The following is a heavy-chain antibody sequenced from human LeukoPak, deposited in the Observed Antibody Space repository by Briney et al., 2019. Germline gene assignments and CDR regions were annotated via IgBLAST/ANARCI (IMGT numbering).Heavy chain of an antibody. J-gene: IGHJ4*02. CDR1: GFTVSSNY. Sequence: PGGSLRLSCAVSGFTVSSNYMSWVRQAPGKGLGWVSVIYGGGDTHYADSVKGRFTISRDNSKNTVYLQMNSLTAEDTAVYYCARDGDSGSYSTFDYWGQGTLVTVSS. D-gene: IGHD1-26*01. CDR3: ARDGDSGSYSTFDY. V-gene: IGHV3-53*01. CDR2: IYGGGDT.